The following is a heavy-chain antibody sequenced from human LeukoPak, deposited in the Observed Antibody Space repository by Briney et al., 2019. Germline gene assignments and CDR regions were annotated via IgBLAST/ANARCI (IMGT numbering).Heavy chain of an antibody. J-gene: IGHJ4*02. CDR1: GGSISSSSYY. D-gene: IGHD6-13*01. Sequence: TSETLSLTCTVSGGSISSSSYYWGWIRQPPGKGLEWIVSIYYSGSTYYNPSLKSRVTISVDTSKNQFSLKLSSVTAADTAVYYCAIYSSSYFDYWGQGTLVTVSS. CDR3: AIYSSSYFDY. V-gene: IGHV4-39*01. CDR2: IYYSGST.